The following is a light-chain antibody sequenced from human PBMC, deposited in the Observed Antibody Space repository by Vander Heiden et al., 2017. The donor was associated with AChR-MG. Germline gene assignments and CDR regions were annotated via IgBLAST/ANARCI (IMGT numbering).Light chain of an antibody. V-gene: IGKV2D-29*02. CDR1: QSLLLDDGKTY. CDR3: RQSLQLPVT. Sequence: DIVMTQTPLSLSVTPGQPASMSCKSSQSLLLDDGKTYLYWYLQKPGESPQLLIYEVSNRESGVPDRFSGSGSGTDFTLKISRVEAEDVGVYYCRQSLQLPVTFGQGTKLEIK. CDR2: EVS. J-gene: IGKJ2*01.